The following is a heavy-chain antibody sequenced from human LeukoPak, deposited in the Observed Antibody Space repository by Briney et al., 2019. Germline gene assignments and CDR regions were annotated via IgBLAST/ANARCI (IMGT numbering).Heavy chain of an antibody. CDR1: VFPVSNNY. D-gene: IGHD5-18*01. CDR2: IYSGGTT. Sequence: PGGPLRLSCAASVFPVSNNYMNWVRQAPGKGVEWVSLIYSGGTTYYADSVKGRFTISRDGSKNTLYLQMNSLRVEDTAVYYCARDPPAVTANTYGWGQGTLVTVSS. CDR3: ARDPPAVTANTYG. V-gene: IGHV3-66*01. J-gene: IGHJ4*02.